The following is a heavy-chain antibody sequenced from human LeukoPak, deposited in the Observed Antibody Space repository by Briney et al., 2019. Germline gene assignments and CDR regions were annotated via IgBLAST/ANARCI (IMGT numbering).Heavy chain of an antibody. V-gene: IGHV3-21*01. CDR1: GFTFSSYS. Sequence: KPGGSLRLSCAASGFTFSSYSMNWVRQAPGKGLEWVSSISSSSSYIYYADSVKGRFTISRDNAKNSLYLQMNSLRAEDTAVYYCARDRGYDILTGYYSSPRNYYGMDVWGKGTTVTVSS. D-gene: IGHD3-9*01. CDR2: ISSSSSYI. J-gene: IGHJ6*04. CDR3: ARDRGYDILTGYYSSPRNYYGMDV.